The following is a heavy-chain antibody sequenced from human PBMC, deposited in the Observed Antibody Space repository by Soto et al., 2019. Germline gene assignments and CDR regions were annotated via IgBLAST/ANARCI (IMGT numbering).Heavy chain of an antibody. J-gene: IGHJ4*02. Sequence: EVQLVESGGGLVQPGGSLRLSCVAFGFTFTNHHMTWVRQAPGKGLEWVANINVDGSETYYADSVKGRFTISSDNAYSSLSLQMNSLRAEDTGTYYCARDRNVALWGQGTLVIVSS. D-gene: IGHD5-12*01. CDR1: GFTFTNHH. CDR2: INVDGSET. CDR3: ARDRNVAL. V-gene: IGHV3-7*05.